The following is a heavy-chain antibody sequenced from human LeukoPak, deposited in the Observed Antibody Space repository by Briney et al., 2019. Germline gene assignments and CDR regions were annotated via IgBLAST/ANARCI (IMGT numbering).Heavy chain of an antibody. Sequence: SETLSLTCTVSGGSISSYYWSWIRQPPGKGLEWIGYIYYSGSTNYNPSLKSRVTISVDTSKNQFSLKLSSVTAADTAVYYCARDYSGWYPTPEYYFDYWGQGTLVTVSS. J-gene: IGHJ4*02. CDR1: GGSISSYY. V-gene: IGHV4-59*01. D-gene: IGHD6-19*01. CDR3: ARDYSGWYPTPEYYFDY. CDR2: IYYSGST.